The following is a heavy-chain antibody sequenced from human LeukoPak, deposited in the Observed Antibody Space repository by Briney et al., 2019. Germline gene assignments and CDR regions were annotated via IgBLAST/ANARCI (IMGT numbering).Heavy chain of an antibody. V-gene: IGHV4-34*01. CDR3: ARARYDYVWGSYRVYYFDY. CDR2: INHSGST. D-gene: IGHD3-16*02. Sequence: SETLSLTCAVYGGSFSGYYWSWIRQPPGKGLGWVGEINHSGSTNYNPSLKSRVTISVDTSKNQFSLKLSSVTAADTAVYYCARARYDYVWGSYRVYYFDYWGQGTLVTVSS. CDR1: GGSFSGYY. J-gene: IGHJ4*02.